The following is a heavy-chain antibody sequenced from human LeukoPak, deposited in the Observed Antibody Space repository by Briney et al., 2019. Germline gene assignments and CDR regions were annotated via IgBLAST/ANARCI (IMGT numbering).Heavy chain of an antibody. CDR1: GFTFDDYA. CDR3: AKDIRGYGPNYFDY. J-gene: IGHJ4*02. CDR2: ISWNSGSI. Sequence: GRSLRLFCAASGFTFDDYAMHWVRQAPGRGLDGVSGISWNSGSIGYEDSVKGRFTISRDNAKNSLYLQMNSLRAEDTALYYCAKDIRGYGPNYFDYWGQGTLVTVSS. V-gene: IGHV3-9*01. D-gene: IGHD5-18*01.